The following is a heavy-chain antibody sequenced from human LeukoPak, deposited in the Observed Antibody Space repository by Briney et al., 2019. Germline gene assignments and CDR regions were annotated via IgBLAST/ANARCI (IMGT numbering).Heavy chain of an antibody. J-gene: IGHJ4*02. CDR1: GFTFSSYW. CDR3: ARDLNY. CDR2: IFSDGSST. Sequence: GGSLRLSCLASGFTFSSYWMHWVRQAPGKGLVWVSRIFSDGSSTSYADSAKGRFTISRDNAKNTLYLQMNSLRAEDTAVYYCARDLNYWGQGTLVTVSS. V-gene: IGHV3-74*01.